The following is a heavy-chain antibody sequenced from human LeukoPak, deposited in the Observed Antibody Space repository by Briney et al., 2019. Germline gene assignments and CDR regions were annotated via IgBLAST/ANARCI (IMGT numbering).Heavy chain of an antibody. CDR1: GFTFDEYS. Sequence: GGSLRLSCAASGFTFDEYSMHWVRQVPGKGLEWVSLISWVGERTFYSAFVKGRFTVSRDNSKNSLYLQMDSLTTEDAALYFCARPYGGNSYFFDYWGLGTLVTVSS. CDR2: ISWVGERT. V-gene: IGHV3-43*01. J-gene: IGHJ4*02. CDR3: ARPYGGNSYFFDY. D-gene: IGHD4-23*01.